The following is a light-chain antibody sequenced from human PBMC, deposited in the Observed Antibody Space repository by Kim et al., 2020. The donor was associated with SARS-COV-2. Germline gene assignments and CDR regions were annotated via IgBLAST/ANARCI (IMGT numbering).Light chain of an antibody. CDR1: ESVNCSF. Sequence: LSAGERASHSCRASESVNCSFLAWYQQKPGQAPRLLIYAASSRATGIPDRFSGSGAGTDFTLTITRLETGDFAVYYCQQYVSSHSFGQGTKLEI. CDR3: QQYVSSHS. CDR2: AAS. V-gene: IGKV3-20*01. J-gene: IGKJ2*03.